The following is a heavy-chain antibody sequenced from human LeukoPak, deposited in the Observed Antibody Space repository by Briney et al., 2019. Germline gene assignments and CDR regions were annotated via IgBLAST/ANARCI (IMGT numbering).Heavy chain of an antibody. CDR3: AREEQQLVNWFDP. Sequence: SETLSLTCTVSGDSISSGSYYWSWIRQPAAKGLEWIGYIYYSGSTNYNPSLKSRVTISVDTSKNQFSLKLSSVTAADTAVYYCAREEQQLVNWFDPWGQGTLVTVSS. CDR2: IYYSGST. J-gene: IGHJ5*02. CDR1: GDSISSGSYY. D-gene: IGHD6-13*01. V-gene: IGHV4-61*10.